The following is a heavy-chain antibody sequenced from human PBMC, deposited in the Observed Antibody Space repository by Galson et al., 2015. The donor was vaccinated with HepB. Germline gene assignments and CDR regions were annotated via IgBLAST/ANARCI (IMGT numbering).Heavy chain of an antibody. V-gene: IGHV3-53*01. D-gene: IGHD1-1*01. CDR3: AREGWETTGFHAFDI. Sequence: SLRLSCAASGFNVSSKYMSWVRQAPVKGLEWVSVIYSDSTTYFADSVKGRFTISRDNSKNTLYLQMTNLRAEDTAVYYCAREGWETTGFHAFDIWGQGTMVTVSS. CDR2: IYSDSTT. J-gene: IGHJ3*02. CDR1: GFNVSSKY.